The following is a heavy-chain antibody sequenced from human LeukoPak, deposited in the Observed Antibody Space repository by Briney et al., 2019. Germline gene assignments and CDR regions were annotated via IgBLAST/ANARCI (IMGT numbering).Heavy chain of an antibody. CDR3: ASSWLIDYYDSSANTPGLDAFDI. CDR1: GGTFSSYA. CDR2: IIPIFGTA. J-gene: IGHJ3*02. V-gene: IGHV1-69*05. Sequence: VASVKVSCKASGGTFSSYAISWVRQAPGQGLEWMGGIIPIFGTANYAQKFQGRVTITTDESTSTAYMELSSLRSEDTAVYYCASSWLIDYYDSSANTPGLDAFDIWGQGTMVTVSS. D-gene: IGHD3-22*01.